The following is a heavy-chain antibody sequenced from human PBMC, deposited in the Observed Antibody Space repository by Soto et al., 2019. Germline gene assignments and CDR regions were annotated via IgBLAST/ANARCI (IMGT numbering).Heavy chain of an antibody. D-gene: IGHD3-9*01. CDR2: IYYSGST. J-gene: IGHJ4*02. CDR1: GGSISSSSYY. CDR3: ARQLRYFDWSTLDY. Sequence: SETLSLTCTVSGGSISSSSYYWGWIRQPPGKGLEWIGSIYYSGSTYYNPSLKSRVTISVDTSKNQFSLKLSSVTAADTAVYYCARQLRYFDWSTLDYWGQGTLVTVSS. V-gene: IGHV4-39*01.